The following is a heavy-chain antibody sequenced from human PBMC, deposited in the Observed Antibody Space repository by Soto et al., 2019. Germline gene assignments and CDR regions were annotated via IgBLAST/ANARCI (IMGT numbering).Heavy chain of an antibody. CDR1: GFNFGDTW. CDR2: IKSKVDGATT. D-gene: IGHD3-10*01. J-gene: IGHJ4*02. V-gene: IGHV3-15*01. CDR3: PARSSSGSGRKTRLLDY. Sequence: EVQLVESGGGLVKPGGSLRLSCAASGFNFGDTWMNWVRQIPGKGLEWVGRIKSKVDGATTDYGAPVKGRFSISRDDSKNTLYLQMNSLQTEDTGVYYCPARSSSGSGRKTRLLDYWGQGILVTVSS.